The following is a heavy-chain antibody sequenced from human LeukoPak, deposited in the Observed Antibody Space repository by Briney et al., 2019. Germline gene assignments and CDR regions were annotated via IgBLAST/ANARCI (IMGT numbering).Heavy chain of an antibody. CDR2: INHSGST. Sequence: SETLSLTCAVYGGSFSGYYWSWIRQPPGKGLEWIGEINHSGSTNYNPSPKSRVTISVGTSKNQFSLKLSSVTAADTAVYYCARVDTAGIDYWGQGTLVTVSS. CDR1: GGSFSGYY. D-gene: IGHD5-18*01. CDR3: ARVDTAGIDY. J-gene: IGHJ4*02. V-gene: IGHV4-34*01.